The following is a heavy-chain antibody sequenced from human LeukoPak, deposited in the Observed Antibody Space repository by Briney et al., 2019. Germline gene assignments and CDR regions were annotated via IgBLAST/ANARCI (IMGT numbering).Heavy chain of an antibody. J-gene: IGHJ4*02. Sequence: ASVTVSCKASGGTFSSYASSWVRQAPAQGLEWMGGIIPIFGTANYAQKFQGRVTITADESRSTAYMELSSLTFDDTAVYYCARDLLPMTVFGVDNDWGQGTLVTVSS. CDR1: GGTFSSYA. D-gene: IGHD3-3*01. CDR2: IIPIFGTA. V-gene: IGHV1-69*13. CDR3: ARDLLPMTVFGVDND.